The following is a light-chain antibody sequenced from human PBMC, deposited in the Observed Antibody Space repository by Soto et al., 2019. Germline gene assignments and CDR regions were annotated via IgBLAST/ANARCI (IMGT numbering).Light chain of an antibody. V-gene: IGKV3-20*01. CDR2: GAS. CDR3: QQYGSSPRG. J-gene: IGKJ5*01. Sequence: EIVLTQSPGTLSLSPGERATLSCRASQSVSSSYLAWYQQKPGQAPRLLIYGASSRATGIPDRFSGSGSRTDVTLTISRLEPEDFAVYYCQQYGSSPRGFGQVTRLEIK. CDR1: QSVSSSY.